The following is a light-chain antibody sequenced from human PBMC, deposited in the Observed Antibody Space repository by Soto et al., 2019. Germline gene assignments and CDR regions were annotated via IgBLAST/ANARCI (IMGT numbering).Light chain of an antibody. CDR1: SSDVGGYNY. CDR2: DVN. CDR3: SSYTSSSTLV. J-gene: IGLJ1*01. Sequence: QSALTQPASVSGSPGQSISISCTGTSSDVGGYNYVSWYQQHPGKAPKLMIYDVNNRPSGVSDRFSGSKSGNTASLTISGFQAEDEADYYCSSYTSSSTLVFGTGTKLTVL. V-gene: IGLV2-14*01.